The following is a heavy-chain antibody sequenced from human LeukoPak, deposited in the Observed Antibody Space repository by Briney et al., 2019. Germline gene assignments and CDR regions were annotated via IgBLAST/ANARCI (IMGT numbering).Heavy chain of an antibody. CDR3: TTWFGELVYYYYYMDV. D-gene: IGHD3-10*01. CDR1: GFTFDDYG. J-gene: IGHJ6*03. Sequence: GGSLRLSCAASGFTFDDYGMSWVRQAPGKGLEWVGRIKSKTDGGTTDYAAPVKGRFTISRDDSKNTLYLQMNSLKTEDTAVYYCTTWFGELVYYYYYMDVWGKRTTVTVSS. CDR2: IKSKTDGGTT. V-gene: IGHV3-15*01.